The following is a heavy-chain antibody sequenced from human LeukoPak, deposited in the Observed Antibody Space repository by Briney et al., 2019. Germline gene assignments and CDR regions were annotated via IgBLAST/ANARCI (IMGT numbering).Heavy chain of an antibody. Sequence: SETLSLTCTVSGGSISSYYWSWIRQPPGKGLEWIGYIYYSGSTNYNPSLKSRVTISVDTSKNQFSLKLSSVTAADTAVYYCASRYYYDSSGYLLDYWGQGTLVTVSS. CDR3: ASRYYYDSSGYLLDY. CDR1: GGSISSYY. V-gene: IGHV4-59*08. CDR2: IYYSGST. D-gene: IGHD3-22*01. J-gene: IGHJ4*02.